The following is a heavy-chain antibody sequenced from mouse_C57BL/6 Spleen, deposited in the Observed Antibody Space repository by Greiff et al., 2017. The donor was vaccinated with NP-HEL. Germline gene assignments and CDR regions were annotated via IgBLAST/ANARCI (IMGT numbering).Heavy chain of an antibody. CDR1: GYTFTSYW. CDR2: IDPSDSYT. Sequence: QVQLKQPGAELVKPGASVKLSCKASGYTFTSYWMQWVKQRPGQGLEWIGEIDPSDSYTNYNQKFKGKATLTVDTSSSTAYMQLSSLTSEDSAVYYCARGNSRGFAYWGQGTLVTVSA. D-gene: IGHD5-2*01. V-gene: IGHV1-50*01. J-gene: IGHJ3*01. CDR3: ARGNSRGFAY.